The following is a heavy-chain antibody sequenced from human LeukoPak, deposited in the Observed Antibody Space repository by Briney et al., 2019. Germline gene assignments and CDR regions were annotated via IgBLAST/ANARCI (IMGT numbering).Heavy chain of an antibody. V-gene: IGHV3-23*01. CDR1: GFTFSSYA. Sequence: GGSLRLSCAASGFTFSSYAMSWVRQAPGKGLEWVSAISGSGGSTYYADSVKGRFTISRDNSKNTLYLQMNSLRAEDTAVYYCAKATSRLYYYHGMDVWGRGTTVTVSS. CDR2: ISGSGGST. J-gene: IGHJ6*02. CDR3: AKATSRLYYYHGMDV.